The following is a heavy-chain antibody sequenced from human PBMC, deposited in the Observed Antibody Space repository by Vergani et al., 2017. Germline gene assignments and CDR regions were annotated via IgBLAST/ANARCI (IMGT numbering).Heavy chain of an antibody. CDR1: GFTFSSYA. J-gene: IGHJ6*02. V-gene: IGHV3-30*02. CDR3: ARDGVAGTLYYYYGMDV. Sequence: VQLLESGGGLVQPGGSLRLSCAASGFTFSSYAMSWVRQAPGKGLEWVAFIRYDGSNKYYADSVKGRFTISRDNSKNTLYLQMNSLRAEDTAVYYCARDGVAGTLYYYYGMDVWGQGTTVTVSS. D-gene: IGHD6-19*01. CDR2: IRYDGSNK.